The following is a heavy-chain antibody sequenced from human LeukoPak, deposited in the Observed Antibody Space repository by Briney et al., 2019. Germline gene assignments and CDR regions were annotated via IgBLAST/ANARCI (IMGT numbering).Heavy chain of an antibody. CDR2: IYHSGST. CDR3: ARGIAARSNWFDP. D-gene: IGHD6-6*01. CDR1: GGSISSGGYY. J-gene: IGHJ5*02. V-gene: IGHV4-30-2*01. Sequence: SQTLSLTCTVSGGSISSGGYYWSWIRQPPGKGLEWIGYIYHSGSTYYNPSLKSRVTISVDRSKNQFSLKLSSVTAADTAVYYCARGIAARSNWFDPWGQGTLVTVSS.